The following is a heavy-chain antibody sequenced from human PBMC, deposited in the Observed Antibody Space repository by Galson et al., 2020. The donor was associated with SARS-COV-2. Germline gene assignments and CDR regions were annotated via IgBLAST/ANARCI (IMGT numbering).Heavy chain of an antibody. Sequence: GGSLRLSCAASGFTFSSYAMHWVRQAPGQGLEWVAVISYDGSNKYYADSVKGRFTISRDNSKNTLYLQMNSLRAEDTAVYYCARDRGGYDFFDYWGQGTLVTVSS. CDR2: ISYDGSNK. V-gene: IGHV3-30*04. J-gene: IGHJ4*02. CDR1: GFTFSSYA. CDR3: ARDRGGYDFFDY. D-gene: IGHD5-12*01.